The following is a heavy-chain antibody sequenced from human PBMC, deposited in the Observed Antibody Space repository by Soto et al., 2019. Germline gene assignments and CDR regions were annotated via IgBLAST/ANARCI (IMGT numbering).Heavy chain of an antibody. CDR3: AKDPKKSVWFGEIDP. J-gene: IGHJ5*02. D-gene: IGHD3-10*01. CDR1: GFTFSSYA. CDR2: ISGSGGST. V-gene: IGHV3-23*01. Sequence: EVQLLESGGGLVQPGGSLRLSCAASGFTFSSYAMSWVRQAPGKGLEWVSAISGSGGSTYYADSVKGRFTISRDNSKNTLYLQMNSLRAEDTAVSYCAKDPKKSVWFGEIDPWGQGTLVTVSS.